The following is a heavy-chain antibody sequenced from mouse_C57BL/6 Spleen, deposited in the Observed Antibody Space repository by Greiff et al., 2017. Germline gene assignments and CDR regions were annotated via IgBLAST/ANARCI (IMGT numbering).Heavy chain of an antibody. J-gene: IGHJ4*01. CDR3: ARGITTVVASDY. CDR2: INPNYGTT. CDR1: GYSFTDYN. V-gene: IGHV1-39*01. Sequence: VHVKQSGPELVKPGASVKISCKASGYSFTDYNMNWVKQSNGKSLEWIGVINPNYGTTSYNQKFKGKATLTVDQSSSTAYMQLNSLTSEDSAVXYCARGITTVVASDYWGQGTSVTVSS. D-gene: IGHD1-1*01.